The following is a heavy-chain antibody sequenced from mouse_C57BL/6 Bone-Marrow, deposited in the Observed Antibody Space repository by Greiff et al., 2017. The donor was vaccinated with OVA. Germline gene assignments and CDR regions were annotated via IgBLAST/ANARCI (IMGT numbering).Heavy chain of an antibody. CDR3: VGYGNYFDY. V-gene: IGHV3-6*01. CDR1: GYSITSGYY. CDR2: ISYDGSN. Sequence: EESGPGLVKPSQSLSLTCSVTGYSITSGYYWNWIRQFPGNKLEWMGYISYDGSNNYNPSLKNRISITRDTSKNQFFLKLNSVTTEDTATYYCVGYGNYFDYWGQGTTLTVSS. D-gene: IGHD2-10*02. J-gene: IGHJ2*01.